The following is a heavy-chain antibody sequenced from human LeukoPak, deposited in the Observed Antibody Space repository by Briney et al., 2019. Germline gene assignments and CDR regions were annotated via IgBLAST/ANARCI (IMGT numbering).Heavy chain of an antibody. Sequence: SETLSLTCAVYGGSFSGYYWSWIRRPPGKGLEWIGEINHSGSTNYNPSLKSRVTISVDTSKNQFSLKLSSVTAADTAVYYCASPDDYGVDYWGQGTLVTVSS. CDR2: INHSGST. CDR1: GGSFSGYY. V-gene: IGHV4-34*01. D-gene: IGHD4-17*01. J-gene: IGHJ4*02. CDR3: ASPDDYGVDY.